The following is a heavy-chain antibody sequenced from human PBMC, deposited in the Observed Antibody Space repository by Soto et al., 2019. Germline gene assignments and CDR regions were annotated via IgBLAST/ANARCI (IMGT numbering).Heavy chain of an antibody. CDR1: GGTFNNYP. D-gene: IGHD5-12*01. J-gene: IGHJ6*02. CDR3: ARGRGYSGDDHYYYFDMDV. CDR2: SGPIFGTA. V-gene: IGHV1-69*01. Sequence: QVQLVQSGAEVKKPGSSVKVSCKASGGTFNNYPITWVRQAPGEGLEWMGGSGPIFGTANYAQKFQGRVTISVDESTSTAYMELSSLRSEDTAVYYCARGRGYSGDDHYYYFDMDVWGQGTTVTVSS.